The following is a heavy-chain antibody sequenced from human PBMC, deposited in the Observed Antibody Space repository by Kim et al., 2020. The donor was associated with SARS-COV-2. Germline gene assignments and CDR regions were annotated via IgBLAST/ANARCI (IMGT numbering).Heavy chain of an antibody. D-gene: IGHD1-7*01. Sequence: GYTCNTYAVNWVRQAPGQGLEWMGWINTDTGNPTYAQVFTGRFVFSLDTSVSTAYLQISSLKAEDTAVYYCARDRITGTRGIFDYWGQGTLAT. CDR3: ARDRITGTRGIFDY. J-gene: IGHJ4*02. V-gene: IGHV7-4-1*02. CDR1: GYTCNTYA. CDR2: INTDTGNP.